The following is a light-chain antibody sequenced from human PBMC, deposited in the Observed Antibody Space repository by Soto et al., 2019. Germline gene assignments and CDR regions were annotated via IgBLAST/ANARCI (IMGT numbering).Light chain of an antibody. CDR2: GAG. V-gene: IGKV3-20*01. CDR1: QSLSSSS. J-gene: IGKJ1*01. CDR3: QQYGSSPPWA. Sequence: EIVLTQSPGTLSLSPGERATLSYRPGQSLSSSSLAWYQQNLGQAPRLLICGAGSRATGIPDRLTGGGSGTDFILTVSRLEPEYFAVYNGQQYGSSPPWAFGQGTKVEIK.